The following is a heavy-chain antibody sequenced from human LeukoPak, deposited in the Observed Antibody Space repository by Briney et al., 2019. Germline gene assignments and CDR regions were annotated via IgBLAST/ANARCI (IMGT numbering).Heavy chain of an antibody. CDR2: ISSTSTYI. D-gene: IGHD2-15*01. V-gene: IGHV3-21*01. J-gene: IGHJ4*02. CDR3: ARGGGNFDY. CDR1: GFTFSSYW. Sequence: GGSLRLSCAASGFTFSSYWMSWVRQAPGKGLEWVSSISSTSTYISYADSVKGRFTISRDNAKNSLYLQMNSLRAEDTAVYYCARGGGNFDYWGQGTLVTVSS.